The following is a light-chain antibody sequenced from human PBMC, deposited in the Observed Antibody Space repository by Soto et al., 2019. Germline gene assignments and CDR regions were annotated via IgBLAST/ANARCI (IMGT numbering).Light chain of an antibody. CDR3: AAWDDSLSVVV. CDR2: RND. J-gene: IGLJ2*01. V-gene: IGLV1-47*01. Sequence: QSVLTQPPSASGTPGQRVTISCSGSRSNIGSNYVYWYQQFPGRAPKLLIYRNDQRTSGVPDRFSGSKSGTSASLAISGLRSEDEADYYCAAWDDSLSVVVFGGGTKLPVL. CDR1: RSNIGSNY.